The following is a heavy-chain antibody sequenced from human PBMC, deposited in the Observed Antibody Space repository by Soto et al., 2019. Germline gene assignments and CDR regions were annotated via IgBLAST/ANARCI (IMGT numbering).Heavy chain of an antibody. J-gene: IGHJ4*02. CDR3: ARIVYDSSGYNRYFDY. Sequence: ASVKVSCKASGYTFTTSGIGWVRQAPGQGLEWMGWISTYNGDTKSAQKFQGRVTMTADTSTGTAYMELISLKSEDTAVYYCARIVYDSSGYNRYFDYWGQGTLVTVSS. CDR2: ISTYNGDT. V-gene: IGHV1-18*01. CDR1: GYTFTTSG. D-gene: IGHD3-22*01.